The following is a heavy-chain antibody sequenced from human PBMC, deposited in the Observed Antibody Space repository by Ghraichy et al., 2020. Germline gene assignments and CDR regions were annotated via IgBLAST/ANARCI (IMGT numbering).Heavy chain of an antibody. CDR3: ARAESSGWYY. Sequence: GGYLRLSCKASGYTFTSYGISWVRQAPGQGLEWMGWISAYNGNTNYAQKLQGRVTMTTDTSTSTAYMELRSLRSDDTAVYYCARAESSGWYYWGQGTLVTVSS. V-gene: IGHV1-18*01. CDR1: GYTFTSYG. CDR2: ISAYNGNT. D-gene: IGHD6-19*01. J-gene: IGHJ4*02.